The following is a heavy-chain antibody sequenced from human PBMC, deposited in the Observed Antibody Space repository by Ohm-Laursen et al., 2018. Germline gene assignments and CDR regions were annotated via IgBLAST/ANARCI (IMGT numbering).Heavy chain of an antibody. D-gene: IGHD2-2*01. CDR2: INPSGGST. CDR1: GGTFSSYA. Sequence: SVKVSCKASGGTFSSYAISWVRQAPGQGLEWMGIINPSGGSTSYAQKFQGRVTMTRDTSTSTVYMELSSLRSEDTAVYYCARDPYIVVVPAAIYYYYGMDVWGQGTTVTVSS. V-gene: IGHV1-46*01. J-gene: IGHJ6*02. CDR3: ARDPYIVVVPAAIYYYYGMDV.